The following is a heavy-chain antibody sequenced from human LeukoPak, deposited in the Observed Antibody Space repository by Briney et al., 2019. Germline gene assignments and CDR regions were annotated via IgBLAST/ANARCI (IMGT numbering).Heavy chain of an antibody. CDR2: INHSGST. Sequence: SETLSLTCAVYGGSFSGYYWSWIRQPPGKGLEWIGEINHSGSTNYNPSLKSRVTISVDTSKNQFSLKLSSVTAAGTAVYYCAQLRGYFDLWGRGTLVTVSS. D-gene: IGHD5-24*01. J-gene: IGHJ2*01. V-gene: IGHV4-34*01. CDR3: AQLRGYFDL. CDR1: GGSFSGYY.